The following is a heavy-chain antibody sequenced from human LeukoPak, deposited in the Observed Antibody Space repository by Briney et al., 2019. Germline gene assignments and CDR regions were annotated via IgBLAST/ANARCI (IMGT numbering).Heavy chain of an antibody. CDR1: GYTFTSYG. Sequence: ASVKVSCKASGYTFTSYGISWVRQAPGQGLEWMGWISAYNGNTNYAQKLQGRVTMTTDRSTSTAYMELRSLRSDDTAVYYCARDLPHDYYDSSGYYYGDYWGQGTLVTVSS. J-gene: IGHJ4*02. D-gene: IGHD3-22*01. V-gene: IGHV1-18*01. CDR3: ARDLPHDYYDSSGYYYGDY. CDR2: ISAYNGNT.